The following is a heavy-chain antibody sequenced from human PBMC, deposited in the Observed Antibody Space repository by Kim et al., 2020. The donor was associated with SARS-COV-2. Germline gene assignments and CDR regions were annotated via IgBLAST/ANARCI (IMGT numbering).Heavy chain of an antibody. CDR2: IIPFFGTV. D-gene: IGHD3-10*01. Sequence: SVKVSCKASGGTFSTYAINWVRQAPGQGLEWMGGIIPFFGTVVFAQRFQGRVTITADESTSTAYMELSSLRSEDTAMYYCARDALNSLYGSGSYRYGMDVWGQGTTVTVSS. CDR3: ARDALNSLYGSGSYRYGMDV. J-gene: IGHJ6*02. CDR1: GGTFSTYA. V-gene: IGHV1-69*13.